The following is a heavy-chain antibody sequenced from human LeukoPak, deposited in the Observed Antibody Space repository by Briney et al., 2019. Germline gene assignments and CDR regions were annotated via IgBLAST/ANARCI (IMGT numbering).Heavy chain of an antibody. Sequence: TGGSLRLSCAASGFTFSNYAMHWVRQAPGKGLEWVTFILYDGSNEYYADSVKGRFTISRDNSKNTLYLQMNSLRAEDTAVYYCAKLTNSWFDPWGQGTLVAVSS. CDR3: AKLTNSWFDP. V-gene: IGHV3-30*04. D-gene: IGHD2-2*01. CDR2: ILYDGSNE. J-gene: IGHJ5*02. CDR1: GFTFSNYA.